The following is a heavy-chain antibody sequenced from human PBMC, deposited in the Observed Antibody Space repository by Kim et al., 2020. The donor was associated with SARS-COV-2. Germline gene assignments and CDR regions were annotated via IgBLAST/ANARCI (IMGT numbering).Heavy chain of an antibody. D-gene: IGHD2-2*01. Sequence: GGSLRLSCAASGFTFSSYWMSWVRQAPGKGLEWVANIKQDGSEKYYVDSVKGRFTISRDNAKNSLYLQMNSLRAEDTAVYYCARGYCSSTSCYGRDYFDYWGQGTLVTVSS. CDR2: IKQDGSEK. J-gene: IGHJ4*02. V-gene: IGHV3-7*03. CDR3: ARGYCSSTSCYGRDYFDY. CDR1: GFTFSSYW.